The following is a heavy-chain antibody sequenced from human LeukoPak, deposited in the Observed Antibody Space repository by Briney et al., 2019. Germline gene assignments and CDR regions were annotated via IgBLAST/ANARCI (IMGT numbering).Heavy chain of an antibody. Sequence: ASVKVSCKASGYTFTSYGISWVRQAPGQGLEWMGWMSAYNGNTNYAQKLQGRVTMTTDTSTSTAYMELRSLRSDDTAVYYCARDLGTLSSSWYYSKIYWGQGTLVTVSS. V-gene: IGHV1-18*01. CDR3: ARDLGTLSSSWYYSKIY. J-gene: IGHJ4*02. CDR1: GYTFTSYG. CDR2: MSAYNGNT. D-gene: IGHD6-13*01.